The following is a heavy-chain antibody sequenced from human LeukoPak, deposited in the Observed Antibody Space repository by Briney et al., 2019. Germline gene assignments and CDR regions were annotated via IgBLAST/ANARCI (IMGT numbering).Heavy chain of an antibody. V-gene: IGHV4-39*01. D-gene: IGHD2-15*01. J-gene: IGHJ4*02. Sequence: SETLSLTCTVSGASISSYYWGWIRQPPGKGLEWIGSIYYSGSTYYNPSLKSRVTISVDTSKNQFSLKLSSVTAADTAVYYCARRRICSGGSCSRGGVDYWGQGTLVTVSS. CDR1: GASISSYY. CDR3: ARRRICSGGSCSRGGVDY. CDR2: IYYSGST.